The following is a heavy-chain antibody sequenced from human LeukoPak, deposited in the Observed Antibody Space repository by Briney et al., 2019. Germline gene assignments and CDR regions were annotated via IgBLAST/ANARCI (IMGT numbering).Heavy chain of an antibody. J-gene: IGHJ3*02. CDR3: ARIRGYSYVHDAFDI. CDR2: IYYSGST. CDR1: GGSISSYY. D-gene: IGHD5-18*01. Sequence: KPSETLSLTCTVSGGSISSYYWSWIRHPPGEGMEWVGYIYYSGSTNYNPSLKSRVTISVDTSKNQFSLKLSSVTAADTAVYYCARIRGYSYVHDAFDIWGQGTMVTVSS. V-gene: IGHV4-59*01.